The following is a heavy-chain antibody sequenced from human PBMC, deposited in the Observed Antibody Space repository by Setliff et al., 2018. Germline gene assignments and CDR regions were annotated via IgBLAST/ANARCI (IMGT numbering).Heavy chain of an antibody. CDR1: GGTFSDYY. Sequence: SETLSLTCAASGGTFSDYYWTWIRQPPGKGLEWIGSMHYSGRAYYSSSLKSRVTISVDTSKNQFSLKLTSVTAADTAVYYCARVSGFLYMDVWGKGTTVTVSS. CDR2: MHYSGRA. CDR3: ARVSGFLYMDV. J-gene: IGHJ6*03. D-gene: IGHD3-3*01. V-gene: IGHV4-34*01.